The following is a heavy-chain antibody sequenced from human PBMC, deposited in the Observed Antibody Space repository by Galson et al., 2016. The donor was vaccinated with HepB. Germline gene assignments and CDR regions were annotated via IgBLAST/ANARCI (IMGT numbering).Heavy chain of an antibody. Sequence: SLRLSCAASGFSFSNSAMSWVRQAPGKGLEWVSGTYGGGHKPYYAESLKGRFTVSRDNSENTLYLQMNSLSVDDTAVYYCAKDEGDSDGTYDYWGQGTPVTVSS. V-gene: IGHV3-23*03. CDR2: TYGGGHKP. CDR1: GFSFSNSA. J-gene: IGHJ4*02. CDR3: AKDEGDSDGTYDY. D-gene: IGHD5-18*01.